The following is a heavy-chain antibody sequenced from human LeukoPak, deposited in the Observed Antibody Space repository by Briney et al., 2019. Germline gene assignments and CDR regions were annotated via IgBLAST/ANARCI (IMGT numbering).Heavy chain of an antibody. CDR1: GFTFSNYA. J-gene: IGHJ6*02. CDR3: AKHLKMGQTVYYYYAMDV. CDR2: ISGSGDNT. Sequence: GGSLRLSCAASGFTFSNYAMSWVRQAPGKGLEWVSAISGSGDNTYYADSVKGRFTISRDNSKNTLYLQMNNLRAEDTAVYYCAKHLKMGQTVYYYYAMDVWGQGTTVTVSS. D-gene: IGHD2-8*01. V-gene: IGHV3-23*01.